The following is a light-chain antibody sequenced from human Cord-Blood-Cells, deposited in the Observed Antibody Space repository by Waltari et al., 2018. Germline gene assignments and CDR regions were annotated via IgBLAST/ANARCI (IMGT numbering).Light chain of an antibody. CDR1: TGIISY. J-gene: IGKJ2*03. CDR2: AAS. Sequence: AIRMTQSPSSFSASTGDRVTNTCRASTGIISYLAWYQQKPGKAPKLLIYAASTLQSGFPSRFSGSGSGTDFTLTISCLQSEDFATYYCQQYYSYPYSFGQGTKLEIK. CDR3: QQYYSYPYS. V-gene: IGKV1-8*01.